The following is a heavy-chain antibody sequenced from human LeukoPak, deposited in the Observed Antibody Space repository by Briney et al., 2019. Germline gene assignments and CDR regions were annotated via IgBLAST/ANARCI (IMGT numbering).Heavy chain of an antibody. V-gene: IGHV4-39*01. CDR2: IYYSGNT. D-gene: IGHD5-12*01. Sequence: SETLSLTCTVSGGSISRSSYYWGWIRQPPGRGLEWIGSIYYSGNTYYNPSLKSRVTISVDTSKNQFSLNLSSVTAADTAVYYCAKGSGYEAQYYYYYMDVWGKGTTVTISS. CDR1: GGSISRSSYY. J-gene: IGHJ6*03. CDR3: AKGSGYEAQYYYYYMDV.